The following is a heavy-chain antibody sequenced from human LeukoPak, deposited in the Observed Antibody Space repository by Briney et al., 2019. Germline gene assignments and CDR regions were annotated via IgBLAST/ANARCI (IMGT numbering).Heavy chain of an antibody. CDR1: GFTFSISA. J-gene: IGHJ4*02. CDR2: ISFDGRNK. CDR3: ATLTGTTGSDDY. V-gene: IGHV3-30*04. D-gene: IGHD1-20*01. Sequence: GTSLRLSCAASGFTFSISAMHWVRQAPGKGLEWVAVISFDGRNKYYADSVKGRFTVSRDNSKSTLFLQMSTLRAEDTAVYYCATLTGTTGSDDYWGQGILVTVSS.